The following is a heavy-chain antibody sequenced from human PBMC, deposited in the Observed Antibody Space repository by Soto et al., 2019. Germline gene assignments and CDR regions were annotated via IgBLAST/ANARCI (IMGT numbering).Heavy chain of an antibody. CDR2: IKRDGSEK. Sequence: GGSLRLSCAASGFTFSRCWMSWVRQSPGKGLEWVANIKRDGSEKYYVDSVKGRFTISRDNAKNSLYLQMNSLRAEDTAVYYCARVGGIDGDYVDYWGQGTLVTVSS. D-gene: IGHD4-17*01. J-gene: IGHJ4*02. CDR1: GFTFSRCW. CDR3: ARVGGIDGDYVDY. V-gene: IGHV3-7*01.